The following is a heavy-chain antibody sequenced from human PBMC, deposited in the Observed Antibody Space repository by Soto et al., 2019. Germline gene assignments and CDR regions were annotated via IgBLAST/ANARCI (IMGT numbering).Heavy chain of an antibody. CDR2: IYYSVST. D-gene: IGHD6-19*01. J-gene: IGHJ4*02. V-gene: IGHV4-39*01. Sequence: SETLSLTCTVSGGSISSSSYYWGWIRQPPGKGLEWIGSIYYSVSTYYNPSLTRRVTLSVDTSKNQFSLKLSSVTAADTAVYYCARASSGWYKHFDYWGQGTLVTVSS. CDR1: GGSISSSSYY. CDR3: ARASSGWYKHFDY.